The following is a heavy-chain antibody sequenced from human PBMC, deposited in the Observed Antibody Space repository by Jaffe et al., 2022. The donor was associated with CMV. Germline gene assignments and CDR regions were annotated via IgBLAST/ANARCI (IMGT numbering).Heavy chain of an antibody. J-gene: IGHJ4*02. CDR2: ISSSSSTI. D-gene: IGHD6-6*01. CDR3: ASGHTTSIAARPFDY. V-gene: IGHV3-48*02. CDR1: GFTFSSYS. Sequence: EVQLVESGGGLVQPGGSLRLSCAASGFTFSSYSMNWVRQAPGKGLEWVSYISSSSSTIYYADSVKGRFTISRDNAKNSLYLQMNSLRDEDTAVYYCASGHTTSIAARPFDYWGQGTLVTVSS.